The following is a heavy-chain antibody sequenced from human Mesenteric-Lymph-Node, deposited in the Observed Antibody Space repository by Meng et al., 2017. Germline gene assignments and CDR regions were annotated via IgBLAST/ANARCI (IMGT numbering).Heavy chain of an antibody. D-gene: IGHD2-15*01. Sequence: QVQLVESGGGVVQPGRSLRISCAASGFTFSSYGMHWVRQAPGKGLEWVALISYDGNKKYYGDSVKGRFTISRDISKNTLYLQMNSLRPEDTAVYFCAKSLEAAATGFDYWGQGTLVTVSS. CDR3: AKSLEAAATGFDY. CDR1: GFTFSSYG. CDR2: ISYDGNKK. V-gene: IGHV3-30*18. J-gene: IGHJ4*02.